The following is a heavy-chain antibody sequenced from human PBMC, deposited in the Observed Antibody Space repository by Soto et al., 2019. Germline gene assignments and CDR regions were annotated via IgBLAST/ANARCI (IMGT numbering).Heavy chain of an antibody. CDR2: IWDDGRTT. CDR1: GFSFRSYG. CDR3: ARNYGDYDVFDV. V-gene: IGHV3-33*01. Sequence: QVQLVESGGGVVQPGGSLTLYCVASGFSFRSYGMHWVRQARGKGLEWLAVIWDDGRTTFYADFVQGRFTISRDNPRNTVSLQMNSLRVKDTAMFYCARNYGDYDVFDVWGQGTVVSVSS. D-gene: IGHD4-17*01. J-gene: IGHJ3*01.